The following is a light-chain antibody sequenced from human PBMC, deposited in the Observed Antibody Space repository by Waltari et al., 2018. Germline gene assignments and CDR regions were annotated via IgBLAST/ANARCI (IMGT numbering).Light chain of an antibody. CDR1: NIGIRS. CDR3: QVWDSNNDHAFWV. CDR2: SDT. V-gene: IGLV3-21*04. J-gene: IGLJ3*02. Sequence: SYVLTQPPSVSVAPGETASIACGGNNIGIRSVHWYQQKPGQAAVLVIYSDTDRPSGFPGRFSGSNSGNTATLTISRVEAGDEADYYCQVWDSNNDHAFWVFGGGTNLTVL.